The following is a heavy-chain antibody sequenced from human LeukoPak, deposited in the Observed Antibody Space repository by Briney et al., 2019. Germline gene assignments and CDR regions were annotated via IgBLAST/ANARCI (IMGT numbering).Heavy chain of an antibody. Sequence: PSQTLSLTCNVSGVSVSDGRYYWTWIRQHPGKGLEWIGYKYYSGSAKYNPSLKSRLTISVDTSKNQFSPQLTSVTAADTATYYCATPYCSSISCLDVFSMWGQGTRVTVSS. D-gene: IGHD2-2*01. J-gene: IGHJ3*02. V-gene: IGHV4-31*03. CDR2: KYYSGSA. CDR3: ATPYCSSISCLDVFSM. CDR1: GVSVSDGRYY.